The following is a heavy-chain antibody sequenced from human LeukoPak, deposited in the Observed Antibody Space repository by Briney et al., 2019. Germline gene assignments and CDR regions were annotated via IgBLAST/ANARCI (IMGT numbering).Heavy chain of an antibody. CDR3: AKGLLITILGSLDY. V-gene: IGHV3-23*01. D-gene: IGHD3-3*01. Sequence: PGGSLRLSCAASGLTFNNYAMSWVRQAPGKGLEWVSGITGSGRTTYYADSVKGRFTISRDNSKNLLYLQINSLRAEDTAVYYCAKGLLITILGSLDYWGQGTLVTVSS. CDR1: GLTFNNYA. CDR2: ITGSGRTT. J-gene: IGHJ4*02.